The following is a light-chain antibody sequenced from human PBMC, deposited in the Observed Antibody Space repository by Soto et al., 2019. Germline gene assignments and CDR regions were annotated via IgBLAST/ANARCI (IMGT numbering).Light chain of an antibody. J-gene: IGKJ1*01. Sequence: IVLTQSPGTLSLSPGERATLSCLASQSVSSRSLAWYQQKPGQAPRLLISGASSRAADIPDRFSGSGSGTDFTLTINRLEPEDFAVYYCQQYDSSPRTFGQGTKVDIK. CDR2: GAS. CDR1: QSVSSRS. V-gene: IGKV3-20*01. CDR3: QQYDSSPRT.